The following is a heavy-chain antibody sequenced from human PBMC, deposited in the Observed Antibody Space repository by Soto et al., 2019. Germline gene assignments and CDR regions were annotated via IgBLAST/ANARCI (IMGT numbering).Heavy chain of an antibody. J-gene: IGHJ4*02. V-gene: IGHV4-59*01. Sequence: SESLSLTCNLSSPSFSNYYRSWIRQPPGKGLEWIGYIYFNGNTNYNPSLKRRVTISIDTSKKQISLNLTSVTDADTAVYYCASVTFGGVVLAHWGQGTLVTASS. CDR3: ASVTFGGVVLAH. CDR1: SPSFSNYY. CDR2: IYFNGNT. D-gene: IGHD3-16*01.